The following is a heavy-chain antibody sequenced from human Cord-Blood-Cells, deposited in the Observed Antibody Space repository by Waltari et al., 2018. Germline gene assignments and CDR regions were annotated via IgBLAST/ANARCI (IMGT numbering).Heavy chain of an antibody. J-gene: IGHJ2*01. Sequence: EVQLVESGGGLVQPGGSLRLSCAASGFTFSSYEMNWVRQAPGQGLEWVSYISSSGSTIYYADSVKGRFTISRDNAKNSLYLQMNSLRAEDTAVYYCARDRRWDPLTPHWYFDLWGRGTLVTVSS. V-gene: IGHV3-48*03. D-gene: IGHD1-26*01. CDR3: ARDRRWDPLTPHWYFDL. CDR1: GFTFSSYE. CDR2: ISSSGSTI.